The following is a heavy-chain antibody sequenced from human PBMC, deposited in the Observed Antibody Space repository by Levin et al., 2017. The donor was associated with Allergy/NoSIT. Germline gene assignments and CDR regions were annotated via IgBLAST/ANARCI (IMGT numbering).Heavy chain of an antibody. V-gene: IGHV4-39*01. CDR1: GGSISSSSYY. CDR2: IYYSGST. CDR3: ARGLEDYYGSGSYCLDY. D-gene: IGHD3-10*01. Sequence: SETLSLTCTVSGGSISSSSYYWGWIRQPPGKGLEWIGSIYYSGSTYYNPSLKSRVTISVDTSKNQFSLKLSSVTAADTAVYYCARGLEDYYGSGSYCLDYWGQGTLVTVSS. J-gene: IGHJ4*02.